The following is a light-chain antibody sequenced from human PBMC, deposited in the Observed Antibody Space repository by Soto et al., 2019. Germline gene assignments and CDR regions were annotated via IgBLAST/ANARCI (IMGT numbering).Light chain of an antibody. CDR2: DVS. Sequence: LSQPACVAGSPGQSMTISCIGTSSDVGGYNFVSWYQQHPGEAPKLLIFDVSDRPPAISTRFSGSKSGTTASLTISRLQAEDEADYYSSSYRISSPPHYVFATGTKVTVL. J-gene: IGLJ1*01. CDR3: SSYRISSPPHYV. CDR1: SSDVGGYNF. V-gene: IGLV2-14*03.